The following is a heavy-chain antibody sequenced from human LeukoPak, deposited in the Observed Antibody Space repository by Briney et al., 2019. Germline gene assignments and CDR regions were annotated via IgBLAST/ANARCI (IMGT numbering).Heavy chain of an antibody. CDR3: ARMGQGVRAYFDY. V-gene: IGHV4-39*02. CDR2: IYYSGST. CDR1: GGSVSSSSYY. D-gene: IGHD1-26*01. J-gene: IGHJ4*02. Sequence: SETLSLTCTVSGGSVSSSSYYWGWIRQPPGKGLEWIGSIYYSGSTYYNPSLKSRVTISVDTSKNHFSLKLSSVTAPDTAVYYCARMGQGVRAYFDYWGQGTLVTVSS.